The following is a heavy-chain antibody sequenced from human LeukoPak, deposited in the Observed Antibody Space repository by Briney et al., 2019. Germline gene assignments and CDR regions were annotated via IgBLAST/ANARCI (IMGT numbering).Heavy chain of an antibody. J-gene: IGHJ4*02. CDR1: GFTFSGYS. V-gene: IGHV3-21*01. CDR3: ARYSTTVTSYFDS. CDR2: LSSSSSYI. Sequence: GGSLRLSCAASGFTFSGYSMNWVRQGPGKGLEWVSSLSSSSSYIYYADSVKGRFTISRDNAKSSLYLQMNSLRAEGTAVYYCARYSTTVTSYFDSWGQGTLVTVSS. D-gene: IGHD4-17*01.